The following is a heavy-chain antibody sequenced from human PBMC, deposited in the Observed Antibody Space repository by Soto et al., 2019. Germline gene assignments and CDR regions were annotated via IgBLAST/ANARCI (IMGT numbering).Heavy chain of an antibody. CDR3: ARVILCGAAGGERYRMDV. Sequence: SETLSLTCTVSGGSISSYYWSWIRQPPGKGLEWIGYIYYSGSTNYNPSLKSRVTISVDTSKNQFSLKLSSVTAADTAVYYCARVILCGAAGGERYRMDVWGQGRTVTVFS. CDR1: GGSISSYY. D-gene: IGHD3-16*01. CDR2: IYYSGST. J-gene: IGHJ6*02. V-gene: IGHV4-59*01.